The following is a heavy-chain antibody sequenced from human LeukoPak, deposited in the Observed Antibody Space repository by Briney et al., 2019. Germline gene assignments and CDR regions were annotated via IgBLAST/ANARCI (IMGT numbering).Heavy chain of an antibody. CDR2: ISSSSSTI. CDR1: GFTFSSYS. CDR3: ARLFPDYYYYMDV. D-gene: IGHD3-10*01. V-gene: IGHV3-48*04. J-gene: IGHJ6*03. Sequence: SGGSLRLSCAGSGFTFSSYSMNWVRQAPGKGLEWVSYISSSSSTIYYADSVKGRFTISRDNAKNSLYLQMNSLRAEDTAVYYCARLFPDYYYYMDVWGKGTTVTVSS.